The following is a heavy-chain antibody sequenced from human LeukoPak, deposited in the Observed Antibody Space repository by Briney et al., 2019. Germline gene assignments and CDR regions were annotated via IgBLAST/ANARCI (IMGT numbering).Heavy chain of an antibody. D-gene: IGHD2-15*01. Sequence: GGSLRLSCAASGFTFSSYSLNWVRQAPGKGLEWVSFISSASITIYYADSVKGRFTISRDNTEKSLYLQMNSLRAEDTAVYYCARDRGGSYSAIDYWGQGTLVTVSS. CDR3: ARDRGGSYSAIDY. J-gene: IGHJ4*02. V-gene: IGHV3-48*04. CDR1: GFTFSSYS. CDR2: ISSASITI.